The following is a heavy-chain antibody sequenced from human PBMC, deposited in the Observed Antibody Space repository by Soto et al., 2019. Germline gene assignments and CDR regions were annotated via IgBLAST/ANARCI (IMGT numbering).Heavy chain of an antibody. Sequence: PGESLKISCKGSKYDFNIYWINWVRQMPGKGLEWVGRIDPSDSYINYSPSFQGLVSISVDKSTTTAYLQWTSLKASDTAMYYCARQPHCSSLSCSGADHKYYGMDVCGQGTTLTVSS. CDR1: KYDFNIYW. CDR3: ARQPHCSSLSCSGADHKYYGMDV. CDR2: IDPSDSYI. J-gene: IGHJ6*02. V-gene: IGHV5-10-1*01. D-gene: IGHD2-2*01.